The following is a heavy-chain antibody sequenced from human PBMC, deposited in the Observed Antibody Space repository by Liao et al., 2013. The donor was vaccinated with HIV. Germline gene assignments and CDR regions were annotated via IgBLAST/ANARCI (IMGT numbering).Heavy chain of an antibody. V-gene: IGHV4-34*01. D-gene: IGHD3-3*01. CDR3: ARVDQYYDFWSGYENWFDP. J-gene: IGHJ5*02. Sequence: QVRLQQWGAGLLKPSETLSLTCAVYGGSFSGHYWTWVRQFPGGRLEWIGEIDSDDGATHYKPSLRSRLALSIDKSLNQFSLKLSSVTAADTAVYHCARVDQYYDFWSGYENWFDPWGQGTLVTVSS. CDR2: IDSDDGAT. CDR1: GGSFSGHY.